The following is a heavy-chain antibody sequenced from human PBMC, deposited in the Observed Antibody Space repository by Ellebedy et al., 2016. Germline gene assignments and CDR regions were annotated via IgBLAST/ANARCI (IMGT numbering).Heavy chain of an antibody. J-gene: IGHJ4*02. CDR1: GFTFRNFF. D-gene: IGHD4-17*01. CDR3: YYGHYSGF. Sequence: GESLKISXVASGFTFRNFFMSWVRQAPGGGLEWVSTISGGGETTVSADSVKGRFTISRDNSRNTLYLQMDSLTAADTAVYYCYYGHYSGFWGQGTLVTVSS. V-gene: IGHV3-23*01. CDR2: ISGGGETT.